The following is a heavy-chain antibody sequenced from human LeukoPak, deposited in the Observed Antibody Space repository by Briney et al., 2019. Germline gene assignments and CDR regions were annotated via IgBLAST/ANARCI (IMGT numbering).Heavy chain of an antibody. V-gene: IGHV3-7*01. J-gene: IGHJ6*03. Sequence: PGGSLRLSCAASGFTFSSYWMSWVRQAPGKGLEWVANIKKDGSEKYYVDSVKGRFTISRDNFKNTLYLQMTSLRVEDTAVYYCATNSRRPHHYYMDVWGKGTTVTVSS. CDR3: ATNSRRPHHYYMDV. CDR1: GFTFSSYW. CDR2: IKKDGSEK. D-gene: IGHD1-14*01.